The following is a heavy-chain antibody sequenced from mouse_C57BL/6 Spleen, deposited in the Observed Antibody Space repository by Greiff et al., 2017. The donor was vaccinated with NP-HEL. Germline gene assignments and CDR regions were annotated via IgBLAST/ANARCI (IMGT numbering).Heavy chain of an antibody. CDR3: ARYYYGSSWDYAMDY. V-gene: IGHV1-39*01. CDR2: INPNYGTT. CDR1: GYSFTDYN. D-gene: IGHD1-1*01. J-gene: IGHJ4*01. Sequence: VQLKQSGPELVKPGASVKISCKASGYSFTDYNMNWVKQSNGKSLEWIGVINPNYGTTSYNQKFKGKATLTVDQSSSTAYMQLNSLTSEDSAVYYCARYYYGSSWDYAMDYWGQGTSVTVSS.